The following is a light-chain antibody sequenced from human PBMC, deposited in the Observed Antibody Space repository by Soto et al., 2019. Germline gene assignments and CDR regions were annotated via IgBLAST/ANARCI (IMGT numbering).Light chain of an antibody. CDR1: QSIAKF. J-gene: IGKJ1*01. CDR3: QQSYSTPWT. V-gene: IGKV1-39*01. Sequence: DIQMTQSPSSLSASFGDRVTITCRTSQSIAKFLNWYQQRPGKAPKVLIYRASSLQTGVPSRFSGSGFGTDFTLTISSLQPEDFATYYCQQSYSTPWTFGQGTKVDIK. CDR2: RAS.